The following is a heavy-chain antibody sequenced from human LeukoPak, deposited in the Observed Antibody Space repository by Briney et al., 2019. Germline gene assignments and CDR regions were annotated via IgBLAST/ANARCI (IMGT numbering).Heavy chain of an antibody. V-gene: IGHV3-53*01. CDR2: IYSDGTT. CDR3: ARLYGLNVFDI. D-gene: IGHD2/OR15-2a*01. J-gene: IGHJ3*02. CDR1: GFTVSSNY. Sequence: GGSLRLSCAASGFTVSSNYMSWVRQAPGKGLEWVSVIYSDGTTFYADSVKGRFTISRDNSKNTLYLQMNGLRAEDTAVYYCARLYGLNVFDIWGQGTMVTVSS.